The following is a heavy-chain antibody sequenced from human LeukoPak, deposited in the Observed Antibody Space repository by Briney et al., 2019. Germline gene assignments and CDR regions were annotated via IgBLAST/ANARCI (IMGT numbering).Heavy chain of an antibody. V-gene: IGHV5-51*01. J-gene: IGHJ4*02. CDR1: GYSFTTHW. CDR3: ARSYSSTFGDY. Sequence: GESLKISCKGSGYSFTTHWIVWVRQMPGKGLEWMGMIYPGDSDTRYSPSFQGQVTISAGKSISTAYLLWSSLQASDTAMYFCARSYSSTFGDYWGQGTLVTVSS. CDR2: IYPGDSDT. D-gene: IGHD6-13*01.